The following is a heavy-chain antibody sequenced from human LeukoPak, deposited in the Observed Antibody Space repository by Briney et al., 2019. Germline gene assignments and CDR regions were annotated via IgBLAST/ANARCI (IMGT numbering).Heavy chain of an antibody. Sequence: GGSLRLSCAASGFTFSSYVMHWVRQAPGKGLEWVAVISYDGSNKYYADSVKGRFTISRDNSKNTLYLQMNSLRAEDTAVYYCVTRTKWGQGTLVTVSS. CDR2: ISYDGSNK. CDR3: VTRTK. CDR1: GFTFSSYV. J-gene: IGHJ4*02. D-gene: IGHD2-8*01. V-gene: IGHV3-30*03.